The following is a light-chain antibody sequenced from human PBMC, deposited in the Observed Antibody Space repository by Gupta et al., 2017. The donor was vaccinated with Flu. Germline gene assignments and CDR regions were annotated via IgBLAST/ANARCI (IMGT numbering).Light chain of an antibody. Sequence: DIQVTQSPSSLSAAVGDRVTITCRASQYISTYLNWYQHKPGKAPNVLIYDASSLPSEVPSRFNGSGSGTDFTLTINRLQPEDSATYYCQQTFTTPHAFGQGTRLEI. CDR3: QQTFTTPHA. CDR2: DAS. V-gene: IGKV1-39*01. J-gene: IGKJ2*01. CDR1: QYISTY.